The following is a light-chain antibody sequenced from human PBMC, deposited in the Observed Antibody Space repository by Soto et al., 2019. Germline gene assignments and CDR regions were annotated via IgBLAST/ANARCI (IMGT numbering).Light chain of an antibody. V-gene: IGKV3-20*01. CDR1: QSVSSY. CDR2: DAS. J-gene: IGKJ5*01. Sequence: EVVMTQSPATLSLSPVEIATLTCRASQSVSSYLAWYQQRPGQAPRLLIYDASSRATGVPDRFSGSGSGTDFTLTISRLEPEDFAVYSCQQYDGSSITFGQGTRLETK. CDR3: QQYDGSSIT.